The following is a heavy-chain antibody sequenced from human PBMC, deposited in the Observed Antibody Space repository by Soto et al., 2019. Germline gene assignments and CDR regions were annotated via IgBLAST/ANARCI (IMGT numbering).Heavy chain of an antibody. V-gene: IGHV3-21*01. J-gene: IGHJ3*02. CDR3: ARGRAVTTMGDGFDI. D-gene: IGHD4-17*01. CDR1: GFDLTNFT. Sequence: QLVESGGGLVKPGGSLRLSCAASGFDLTNFTMNWVRQAPGKGLDWVSSISSRSGYIYYADSLRGRFTISRDNAKNSHFLLLDSLRVEDTAVYYCARGRAVTTMGDGFDIWGQGTMVTVSA. CDR2: ISSRSGYI.